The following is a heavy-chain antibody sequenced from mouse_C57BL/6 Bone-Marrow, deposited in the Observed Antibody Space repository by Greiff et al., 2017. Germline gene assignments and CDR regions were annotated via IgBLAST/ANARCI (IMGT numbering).Heavy chain of an antibody. D-gene: IGHD2-5*01. CDR1: GFSLTSYA. CDR3: ARKGAYYSNYVDWYFDV. CDR2: IWTGGGT. V-gene: IGHV2-9-1*01. Sequence: QVQLQQSGPGLVAPSQSLSITCTVSGFSLTSYAISWVRQPPGKGLEWLGVIWTGGGTNYNSALKSRLSISKDNSKSQVFLKMNNLQTDDTARYYCARKGAYYSNYVDWYFDVWGTGTTVTVSS. J-gene: IGHJ1*03.